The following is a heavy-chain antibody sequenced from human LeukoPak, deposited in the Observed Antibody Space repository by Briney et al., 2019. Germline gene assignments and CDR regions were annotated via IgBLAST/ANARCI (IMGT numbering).Heavy chain of an antibody. D-gene: IGHD6-19*01. CDR2: ISYDGSNK. CDR1: GFTFSSNG. CDR3: AKEGTVAGLGGRTTTKKYFDY. V-gene: IGHV3-30*18. Sequence: PGRSLRLSCAASGFTFSSNGMHWVRQAPGKGLEWVAVISYDGSNKHYADSVKGRFTISRDNSKNTVYLQMNSLRADDTAVYYCAKEGTVAGLGGRTTTKKYFDYWGQGTLVTVSS. J-gene: IGHJ4*02.